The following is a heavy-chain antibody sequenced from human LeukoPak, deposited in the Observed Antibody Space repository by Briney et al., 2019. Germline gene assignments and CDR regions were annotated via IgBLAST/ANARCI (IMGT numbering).Heavy chain of an antibody. CDR1: GYSISSGYY. D-gene: IGHD2-15*01. V-gene: IGHV4-38-2*02. CDR2: IYHSGST. J-gene: IGHJ6*02. CDR3: ARVRGYCSSGSCGMDV. Sequence: SETLSLTCTVSGYSISSGYYWGWIRQPPGKGLEWFGSIYHSGSTYYNPSLKSRVTISVDTSKNQFSLKLSSVTAADTAVYYCARVRGYCSSGSCGMDVWGQGTTVTVSS.